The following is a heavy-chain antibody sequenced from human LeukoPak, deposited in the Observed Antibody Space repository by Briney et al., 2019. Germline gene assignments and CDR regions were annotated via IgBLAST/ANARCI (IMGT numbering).Heavy chain of an antibody. CDR3: AKDDLREDDAFDI. CDR1: GFTFSSYG. CDR2: IRYDGSNK. J-gene: IGHJ3*02. V-gene: IGHV3-30*02. Sequence: GGTLRLSCAASGFTFSSYGMHWVRQAPGKGLEWVAFIRYDGSNKYYADSVKGRFTNSRDNSKNTLYLQMNSLRAEDTAVYYCAKDDLREDDAFDIWGQGTMVTVSS.